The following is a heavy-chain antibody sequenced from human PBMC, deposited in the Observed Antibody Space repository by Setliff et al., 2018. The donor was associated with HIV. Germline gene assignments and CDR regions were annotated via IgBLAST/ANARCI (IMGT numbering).Heavy chain of an antibody. J-gene: IGHJ4*02. V-gene: IGHV4-38-2*01. CDR3: ARVGPYHGPGYFDN. D-gene: IGHD2-2*01. CDR2: VYHSGTT. Sequence: PSETLSLTCAVSDYSINRGYYWGWIRQPPGKGLEWIGSVYHSGTTFYNPSLKSRVTISVDTSKNQFSLNLRSVAAADTAVYYCARVGPYHGPGYFDNWGQGTLVTVSS. CDR1: DYSINRGYY.